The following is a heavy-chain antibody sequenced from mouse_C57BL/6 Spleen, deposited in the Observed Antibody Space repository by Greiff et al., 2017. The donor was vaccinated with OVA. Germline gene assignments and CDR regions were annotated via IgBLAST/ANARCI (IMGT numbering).Heavy chain of an antibody. CDR1: GYTFTSYW. D-gene: IGHD2-2*01. CDR2: INPSNGGT. CDR3: ARRGGYLWYFDV. J-gene: IGHJ1*03. Sequence: VQLQQPGTELVKPGASVKLSCKASGYTFTSYWMHWVKQRPGQGLEWIGNINPSNGGTYYNEKFKSKATLTVDKSSSTAYMQLSSLTSEGSAVYYCARRGGYLWYFDVWGTGTTVTVSS. V-gene: IGHV1-53*01.